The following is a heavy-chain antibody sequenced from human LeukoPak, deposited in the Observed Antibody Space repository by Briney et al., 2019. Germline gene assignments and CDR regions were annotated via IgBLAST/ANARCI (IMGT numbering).Heavy chain of an antibody. CDR1: GYTFTGYY. CDR2: IIPILGIA. D-gene: IGHD6-13*01. J-gene: IGHJ4*02. V-gene: IGHV1-69*04. Sequence: GASVKVSCKASGYTFTGYYMHWVRQAPGQGLEWMGRIIPILGIANYAQKFQGRVTITADKSTSTAYMGLSSLRSEDTAVYYCAREREGFSQQPFDYWGQGTLVTVSS. CDR3: AREREGFSQQPFDY.